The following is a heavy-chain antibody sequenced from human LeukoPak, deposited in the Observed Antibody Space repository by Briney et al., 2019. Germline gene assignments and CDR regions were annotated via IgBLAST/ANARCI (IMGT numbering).Heavy chain of an antibody. CDR2: IIPIFGTA. Sequence: ASVKVSCKASGGTFSSYAISWVRQAPGQGLEWMGGIIPIFGTANYAQKFQGRVTITADKSTSTAYVELSSLRSEDTAVYYCALPSGYSEGAFDIWGQGTMVTVSS. D-gene: IGHD5-18*01. V-gene: IGHV1-69*06. J-gene: IGHJ3*02. CDR1: GGTFSSYA. CDR3: ALPSGYSEGAFDI.